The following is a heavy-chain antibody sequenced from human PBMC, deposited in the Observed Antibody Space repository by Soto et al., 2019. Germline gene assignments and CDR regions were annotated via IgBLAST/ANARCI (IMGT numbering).Heavy chain of an antibody. CDR2: ISYDGSNK. D-gene: IGHD4-17*01. J-gene: IGHJ4*02. CDR3: ARDHYYGDGQCFDY. V-gene: IGHV3-30-3*01. Sequence: QVQLVESGGGVVQPGRSLRLSCAASGFTFSSYAMHWVRQAPGKGLEWVAVISYDGSNKYYADSVKGRFTISRDNSKNTLYLQMNSLRAEDTAVYYCARDHYYGDGQCFDYWGQGTLVTVSS. CDR1: GFTFSSYA.